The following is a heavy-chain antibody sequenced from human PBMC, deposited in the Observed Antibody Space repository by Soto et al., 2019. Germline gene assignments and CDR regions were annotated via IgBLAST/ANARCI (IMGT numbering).Heavy chain of an antibody. J-gene: IGHJ6*02. V-gene: IGHV1-18*01. CDR2: IIAYNGNT. CDR1: GYTFIRHS. D-gene: IGHD2-15*01. CDR3: SADLVVAAAYYYYHGMDV. Sequence: ASVKVSCKASGYTFIRHSITWVRQAPGQGLEGMGRIIAYNGNTNYSQKVQERVTITTDMSTSTAYMELSSMRSEDTAVYYCSADLVVAAAYYYYHGMDVWGQGTTVTVAS.